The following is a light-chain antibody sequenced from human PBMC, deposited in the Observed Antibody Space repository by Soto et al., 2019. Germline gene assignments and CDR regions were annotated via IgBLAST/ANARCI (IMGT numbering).Light chain of an antibody. CDR2: AAS. CDR1: QGISAY. Sequence: DIQLTQSPSFLSASIGDRVTITCRASQGISAYLAWYQQKPGTAPKLLIYAASTLQSGVPSRFSGSGSGTEFTLSISSLQPEDFATYYCQKLNSYPLTFGQGTRLEIK. V-gene: IGKV1-9*01. CDR3: QKLNSYPLT. J-gene: IGKJ5*01.